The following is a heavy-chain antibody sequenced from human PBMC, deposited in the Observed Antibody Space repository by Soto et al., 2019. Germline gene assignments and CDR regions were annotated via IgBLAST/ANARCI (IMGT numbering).Heavy chain of an antibody. CDR3: AKSLAMVISRAYYYGMDV. Sequence: GGSLRLSCAASGFTFSSYAMSWVRQAPGKGLEWVSAISGSGGSTYYADSVKGRFTISRDNSKNTLYLQMNSLRAEDTAVYYCAKSLAMVISRAYYYGMDVWGQGTTVTVSS. D-gene: IGHD5-18*01. CDR2: ISGSGGST. CDR1: GFTFSSYA. J-gene: IGHJ6*02. V-gene: IGHV3-23*01.